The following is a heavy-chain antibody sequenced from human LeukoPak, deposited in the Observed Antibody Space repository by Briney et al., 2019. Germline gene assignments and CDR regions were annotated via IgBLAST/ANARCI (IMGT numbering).Heavy chain of an antibody. CDR3: ASVPYYSSGIQIET. D-gene: IGHD3-10*01. V-gene: IGHV4-59*11. J-gene: IGHJ5*02. Sequence: SETLSLTCTVSGSSSISSHYWSWIRQPPGKRPEWIGFIYSTGGINYNPSLKSRVTISLDTSKSQFSLKVRSVTAADTAVYYCASVPYYSSGIQIETWGQGTLVTVSS. CDR1: GSSSISSHY. CDR2: IYSTGGI.